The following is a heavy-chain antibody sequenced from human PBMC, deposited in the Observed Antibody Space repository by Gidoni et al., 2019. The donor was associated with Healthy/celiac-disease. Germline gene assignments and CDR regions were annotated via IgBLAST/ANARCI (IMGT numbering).Heavy chain of an antibody. CDR1: GGSFSGYY. V-gene: IGHV4-34*01. J-gene: IGHJ4*02. D-gene: IGHD3-10*01. CDR3: ARGRRITMVRGVTKGFDY. CDR2: INHSGST. Sequence: QVQLQQWGAGLLKPSETLSLTCAVYGGSFSGYYWSWIRQPPGKGLEWIGEINHSGSTNYNPSLKSRVTISVDTSKNQFSLKLSSVTAADTAVYYCARGRRITMVRGVTKGFDYWGQGTLVTVSS.